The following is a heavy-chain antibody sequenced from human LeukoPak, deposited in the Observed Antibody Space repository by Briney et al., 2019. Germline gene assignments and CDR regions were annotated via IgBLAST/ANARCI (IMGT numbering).Heavy chain of an antibody. V-gene: IGHV4-59*12. Sequence: ASETLSLTCTVSGGSISSYYWSWIRQPPGKGLEWIGSIYYSGSTNYNPSLKSRVTISVDTSKNQFSLKLSSVTAADTAVYYCARRKGVYRAAAGTFDYWGQGTLVTVSS. CDR3: ARRKGVYRAAAGTFDY. CDR2: IYYSGST. D-gene: IGHD6-13*01. J-gene: IGHJ4*02. CDR1: GGSISSYY.